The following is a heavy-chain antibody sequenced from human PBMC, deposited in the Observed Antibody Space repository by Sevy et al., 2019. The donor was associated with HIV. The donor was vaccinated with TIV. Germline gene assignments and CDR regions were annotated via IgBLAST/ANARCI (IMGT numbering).Heavy chain of an antibody. CDR2: ISAYNGNT. V-gene: IGHV1-18*01. D-gene: IGHD4-17*01. CDR1: GYTFTSYG. CDR3: ARGPTTPSGYGMDV. Sequence: ASVKVSCKASGYTFTSYGISWVRQAPGQGLEWMGWISAYNGNTNYAQKLQGRVTMTTDTSTSTGYMELMSLRSDDPAGDYCARGPTTPSGYGMDVWGQGTTVTVSS. J-gene: IGHJ6*02.